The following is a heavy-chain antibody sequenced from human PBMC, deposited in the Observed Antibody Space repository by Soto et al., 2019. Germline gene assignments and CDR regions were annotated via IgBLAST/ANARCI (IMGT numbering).Heavy chain of an antibody. CDR1: GGSISSSDFY. CDR2: MHYSGTT. V-gene: IGHV4-39*01. CDR3: AVVDSTGNWFDP. J-gene: IGHJ5*02. Sequence: PSETLSLTCTVSGGSISSSDFYWGWLRQPPGKGLDFIGSMHYSGTTYYNPSLKSRITISVDTSKNQFSLKLISVTAADTAVYYCAVVDSTGNWFDPWGQGALVTVSS. D-gene: IGHD3-22*01.